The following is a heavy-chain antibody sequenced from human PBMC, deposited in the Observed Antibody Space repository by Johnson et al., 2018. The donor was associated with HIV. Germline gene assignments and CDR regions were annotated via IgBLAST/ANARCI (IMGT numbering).Heavy chain of an antibody. Sequence: QVQLVESGGGVVQPGGSLRLSCAASGFTFSSYGMHWVRQAPGKGLEWVAFIRYDGSNKYYADSVKGRFTISRDNSKNTLYLQMNSLRAEDTAVYYCARAGWLQSRVDAFDIWGQGTMVTVSS. D-gene: IGHD5-24*01. CDR2: IRYDGSNK. CDR1: GFTFSSYG. J-gene: IGHJ3*02. CDR3: ARAGWLQSRVDAFDI. V-gene: IGHV3-30*02.